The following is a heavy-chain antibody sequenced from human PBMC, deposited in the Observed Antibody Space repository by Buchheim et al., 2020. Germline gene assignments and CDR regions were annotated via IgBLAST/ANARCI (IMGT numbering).Heavy chain of an antibody. CDR3: ARGYYFDSRSLDY. Sequence: QVQLVEFGGALVKPGGSLRLSCAASGFTFSDYYMSWIRQAPGKGLEWVSYISDSSSYISYAASVKGRFTLSSNNPKKSLFLQMESLRVDDTAVYYCARGYYFDSRSLDYWGQGTL. J-gene: IGHJ4*02. D-gene: IGHD3-22*01. V-gene: IGHV3-11*06. CDR2: ISDSSSYI. CDR1: GFTFSDYY.